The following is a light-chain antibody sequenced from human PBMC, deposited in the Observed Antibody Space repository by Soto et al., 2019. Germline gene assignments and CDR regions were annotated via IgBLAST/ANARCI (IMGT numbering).Light chain of an antibody. CDR3: QPYNNWPLT. CDR1: QSISTY. CDR2: AAS. Sequence: DIQMTQSPSSLSASVGDRVTITCRASQSISTYLHWYQQKPGKAPNLLIYAASTLQSGVPSRFSGSGSGTDFTLTISSLQPEDFATYFCQPYNNWPLTFGGGTKVESK. J-gene: IGKJ4*01. V-gene: IGKV1-39*01.